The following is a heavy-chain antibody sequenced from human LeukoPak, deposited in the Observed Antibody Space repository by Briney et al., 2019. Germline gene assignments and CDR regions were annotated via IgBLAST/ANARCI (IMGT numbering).Heavy chain of an antibody. D-gene: IGHD5-12*01. Sequence: ASVKVSCKASGYTFTSYGINWVRQATGQGLEWMGWMNPNSGNTGYAQKFQGRVTMTRNTSISTAYMELSSLRSEDTAVYYCARGRGYSGYGENYYMDVWGKGTTVTISS. J-gene: IGHJ6*03. CDR2: MNPNSGNT. V-gene: IGHV1-8*01. CDR1: GYTFTSYG. CDR3: ARGRGYSGYGENYYMDV.